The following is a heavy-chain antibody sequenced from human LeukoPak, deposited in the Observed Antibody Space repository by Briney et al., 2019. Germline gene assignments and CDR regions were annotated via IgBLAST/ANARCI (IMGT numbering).Heavy chain of an antibody. CDR1: GGSISSGSYY. D-gene: IGHD4-17*01. J-gene: IGHJ4*02. CDR3: ARGQWLTTVIIDY. Sequence: TASETLSLTCTVSGGSISSGSYYWSWIRQPAGKGLEWIGRIYTSGSTNYNPSLKSRVTISVYTSNNQFSLKLSSVTAADTAVYYCARGQWLTTVIIDYWGQGTLVTVSS. CDR2: IYTSGST. V-gene: IGHV4-61*02.